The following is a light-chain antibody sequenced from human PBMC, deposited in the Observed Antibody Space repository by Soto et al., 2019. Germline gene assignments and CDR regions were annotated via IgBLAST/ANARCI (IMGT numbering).Light chain of an antibody. Sequence: DIQMTQSPSALSASVGDRVTITCRASQSISSLLAWYQQKPGKAPKLLIYDASSLQSGVPSRFSGSGSGTEFTLTISSLQPDDFAIYYCQQYNSYWTFGQGTKVDNK. CDR1: QSISSL. CDR2: DAS. V-gene: IGKV1-5*01. CDR3: QQYNSYWT. J-gene: IGKJ1*01.